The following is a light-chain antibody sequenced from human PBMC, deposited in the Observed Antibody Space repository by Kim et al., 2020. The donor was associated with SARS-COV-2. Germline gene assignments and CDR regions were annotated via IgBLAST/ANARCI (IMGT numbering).Light chain of an antibody. CDR2: DSS. V-gene: IGKV3-15*01. J-gene: IGKJ1*01. CDR1: QSAGTN. CDR3: QQYNDWPWT. Sequence: EIVMTQSPATLSVSPGERATLSCRASQSAGTNLAWYQHKPGQASRLLISDSSTRATGIPARFSGSGSGTEFTLTISSLQSEDFALYYCQQYNDWPWTFGPGTKVDIK.